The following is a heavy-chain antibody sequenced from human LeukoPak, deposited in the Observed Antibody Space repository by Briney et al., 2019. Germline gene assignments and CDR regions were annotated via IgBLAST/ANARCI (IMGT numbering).Heavy chain of an antibody. CDR1: GGTFSSYA. Sequence: SVKVSCKASGGTFSSYAISWVRQAPGQGLDWMGRIIPIFGTANYAQKFQGRVTITTDESTSTAYMELSSLRSEDTAVYYCARDGRGYSYGEFDFDYWGQGTLVTVSS. CDR3: ARDGRGYSYGEFDFDY. V-gene: IGHV1-69*05. CDR2: IIPIFGTA. J-gene: IGHJ4*02. D-gene: IGHD5-18*01.